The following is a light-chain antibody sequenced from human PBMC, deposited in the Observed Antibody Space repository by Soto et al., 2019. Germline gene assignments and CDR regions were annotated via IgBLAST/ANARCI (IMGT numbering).Light chain of an antibody. CDR2: GAS. V-gene: IGKV3-15*01. CDR3: QQYNTWHPRT. J-gene: IGKJ1*01. Sequence: IVMTQSPAPLSLCPRDTATLSSRANQSVRSHLAWYQQRPGQAPRLFIYGASTRAAGFPARFSGSGSCTELALTISSLQSEDFAVYYYQQYNTWHPRTVGQGTKVDIK. CDR1: QSVRSH.